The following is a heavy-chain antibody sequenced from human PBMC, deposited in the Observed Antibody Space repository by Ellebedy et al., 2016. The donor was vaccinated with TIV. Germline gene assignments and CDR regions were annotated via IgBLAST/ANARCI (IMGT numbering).Heavy chain of an antibody. D-gene: IGHD1-26*01. CDR2: INHSGST. CDR1: GGSFSGYY. J-gene: IGHJ4*02. Sequence: SETLSLTXAVYGGSFSGYYWNWIRQPPGKGLEWIGEINHSGSTNYNPSLKSRVTISVDTSKNQFSLKLSSVTATDTAVYYCVRRLGARPPSDWGQGNLVTVSS. CDR3: VRRLGARPPSD. V-gene: IGHV4-34*01.